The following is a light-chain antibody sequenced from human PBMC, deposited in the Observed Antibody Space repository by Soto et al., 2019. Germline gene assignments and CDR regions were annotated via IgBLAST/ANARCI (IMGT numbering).Light chain of an antibody. CDR3: CSYAGSSTFSYV. CDR2: EVS. CDR1: SSDVGSYNL. V-gene: IGLV2-23*02. J-gene: IGLJ1*01. Sequence: QSALTQPASVSGSPGQSITISCTGTSSDVGSYNLVSWYQQHPGKAPILMIYEVSKRPSVVSNRFFGSKSGNTVSLTISGLQAEDEADYYCCSYAGSSTFSYVFGTGTKVTVL.